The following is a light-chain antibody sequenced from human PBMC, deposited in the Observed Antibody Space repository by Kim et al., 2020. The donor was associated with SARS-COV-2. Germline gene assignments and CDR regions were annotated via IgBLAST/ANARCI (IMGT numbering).Light chain of an antibody. J-gene: IGLJ3*02. CDR3: QAWDSTWV. V-gene: IGLV3-1*01. CDR2: QDS. CDR1: KLGDKY. Sequence: VALSPAQTASITCSGDKLGDKYACWYQQKPGQSPVLVIYQDSKRPSGIPERFSGSNSGNTATLTISGTQAMDEADYYCQAWDSTWVFGGGTQLTVL.